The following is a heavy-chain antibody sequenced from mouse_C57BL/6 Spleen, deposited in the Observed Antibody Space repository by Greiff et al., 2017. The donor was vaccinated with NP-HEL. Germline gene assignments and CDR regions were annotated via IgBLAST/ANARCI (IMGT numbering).Heavy chain of an antibody. D-gene: IGHD4-1*01. CDR2: ISSGSSTI. Sequence: EVQGVESGGGLVKPGGSLKLSCAASGFTFSDYGMHWVRQAPEKGREWVAYISSGSSTIYYAATVKGRFTISRDTAKNTLFLQMTSLRSEDTAMYYCAGDWEGFACWGQGTLVTVSA. CDR1: GFTFSDYG. CDR3: AGDWEGFAC. V-gene: IGHV5-17*01. J-gene: IGHJ3*01.